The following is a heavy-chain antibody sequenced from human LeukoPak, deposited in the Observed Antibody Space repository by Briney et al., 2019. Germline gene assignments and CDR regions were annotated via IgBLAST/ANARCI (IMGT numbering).Heavy chain of an antibody. J-gene: IGHJ4*02. V-gene: IGHV4-38-2*01. CDR3: ARAPDIAEDFDY. CDR1: GYSISSGYY. Sequence: SETLSLTCAVSGYSISSGYYWGWIRQPPGKGLEWIGSIYHSGSTYYNPSLESRVTISVDTSKNQFSLKLSSVTAADTAVYYCARAPDIAEDFDYWGQGTLVTVSS. CDR2: IYHSGST. D-gene: IGHD3-9*01.